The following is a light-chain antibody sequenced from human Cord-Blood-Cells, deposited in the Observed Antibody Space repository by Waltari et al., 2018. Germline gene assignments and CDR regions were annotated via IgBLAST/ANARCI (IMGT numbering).Light chain of an antibody. CDR2: DAS. V-gene: IGKV1-33*01. CDR3: QQYDNLRYS. Sequence: DIQMTHSPSPLSASVGDRVRITCQASQDISNYLNWYQQKPGKAPKLLIYDASNLETGVTSRFSGSGSGTDFTFTISSLQPEDIATYYCQQYDNLRYSFGQGTKLEIK. CDR1: QDISNY. J-gene: IGKJ2*03.